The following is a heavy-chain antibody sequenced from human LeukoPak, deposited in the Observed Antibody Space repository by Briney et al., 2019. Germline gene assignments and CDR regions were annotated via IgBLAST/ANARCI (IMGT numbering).Heavy chain of an antibody. J-gene: IGHJ4*02. Sequence: VASVKVSCKASGGTFSSYAISWVRQAPGQGREWMGRIIPIFGTANYAQKFQGRVTITTDESTSTAYMELSSLRSEDTAVYYCATRRYCTNGVCPDYWGQGTLVTVSS. V-gene: IGHV1-69*05. CDR1: GGTFSSYA. CDR2: IIPIFGTA. CDR3: ATRRYCTNGVCPDY. D-gene: IGHD2-8*01.